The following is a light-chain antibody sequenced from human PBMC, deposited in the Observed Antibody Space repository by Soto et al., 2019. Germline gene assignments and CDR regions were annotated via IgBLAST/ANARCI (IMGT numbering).Light chain of an antibody. Sequence: QSALTQPRSVSGSPGQSVTISCTGTSSDVGAYNFVSWYQQHPGRVPKLMIYDVSRRPSGVPDRFSGSKSGNTASLTISGLQADDEADYYCCSYAGSYTLVFVGGTKLTVL. CDR3: CSYAGSYTLV. J-gene: IGLJ3*02. CDR1: SSDVGAYNF. V-gene: IGLV2-11*01. CDR2: DVS.